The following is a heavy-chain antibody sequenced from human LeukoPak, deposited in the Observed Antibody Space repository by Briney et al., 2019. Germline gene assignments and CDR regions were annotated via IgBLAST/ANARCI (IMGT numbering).Heavy chain of an antibody. V-gene: IGHV4-59*01. Sequence: KPSETLSLTCAVSGGSISTYYWNWIRQPPGKGLEWIGYIYHSGSTNYNPSLQSRVTISVDTSKNQFSLNLNSVTAADTAVYYCARGGAARLHFQKWGQGTLVTVSS. CDR2: IYHSGST. CDR1: GGSISTYY. J-gene: IGHJ1*01. D-gene: IGHD6-6*01. CDR3: ARGGAARLHFQK.